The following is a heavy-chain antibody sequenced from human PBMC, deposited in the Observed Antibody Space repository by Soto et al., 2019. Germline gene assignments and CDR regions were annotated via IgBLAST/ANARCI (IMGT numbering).Heavy chain of an antibody. CDR1: GYTFTSYG. D-gene: IGHD1-1*01. CDR2: ISAYNGNT. V-gene: IGHV1-18*01. CDR3: ARVFLRQPNFEDDAFDI. Sequence: GPSVKVSCKASGYTFTSYGISWVRQAPGQGLEWMGWISAYNGNTNYAQKLQGRVTMTTDTSTSTAYMELRSLRSDDTAVYYCARVFLRQPNFEDDAFDIRGQRTTVTVSS. J-gene: IGHJ3*02.